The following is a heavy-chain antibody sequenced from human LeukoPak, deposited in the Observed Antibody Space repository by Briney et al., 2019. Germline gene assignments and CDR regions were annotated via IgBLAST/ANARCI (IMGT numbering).Heavy chain of an antibody. CDR1: GYTLTELS. CDR2: FDPEDGET. D-gene: IGHD3-22*01. Sequence: ASVKVSCKVSGYTLTELSMHWVRQAPGKGLEWMGGFDPEDGETIYAQKFQGRVTMTEDTSTDTAYMELSSLRSEDTAVYYCASSKNYYDTSGLDYWGQGTLVTVSS. J-gene: IGHJ4*02. V-gene: IGHV1-24*01. CDR3: ASSKNYYDTSGLDY.